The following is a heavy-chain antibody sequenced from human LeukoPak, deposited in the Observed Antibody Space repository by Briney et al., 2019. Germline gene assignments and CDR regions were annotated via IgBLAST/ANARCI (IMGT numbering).Heavy chain of an antibody. D-gene: IGHD3-22*01. CDR2: IYYSGST. J-gene: IGHJ4*02. CDR1: GGSISNDY. V-gene: IGHV4-59*08. Sequence: SETLSLTCTVSGGSISNDYWSWIRQPPGKGLEWIGYIYYSGSTSYNPSLKSRVTISIDTSKNQFSLKLSSVTAADTAVYYCASEKARYYYDSSGYPSRDYWGQGTLVTVSS. CDR3: ASEKARYYYDSSGYPSRDY.